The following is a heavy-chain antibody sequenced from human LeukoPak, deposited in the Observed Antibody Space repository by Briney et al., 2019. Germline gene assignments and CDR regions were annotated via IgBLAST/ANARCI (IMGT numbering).Heavy chain of an antibody. V-gene: IGHV4-34*01. CDR3: ATIGYSYELDY. Sequence: SETLSLTCAVYGTSFSTYYWNWIRQTPGKGLEWIGEIYHSGSTYYNPSLKSRVTISVDTSKNQFSLKLSSVTAADTAVYYCATIGYSYELDYWGQGTLVTVSS. CDR2: IYHSGST. D-gene: IGHD5-18*01. CDR1: GTSFSTYY. J-gene: IGHJ4*02.